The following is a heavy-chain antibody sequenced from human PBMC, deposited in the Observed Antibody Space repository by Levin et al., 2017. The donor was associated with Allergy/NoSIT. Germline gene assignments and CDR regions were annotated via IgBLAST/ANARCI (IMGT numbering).Heavy chain of an antibody. CDR2: INTISSHI. CDR3: ARDDSFTGYQRFDAMDV. V-gene: IGHV3-21*01. Sequence: PGESLKISCAASGFTFSTYALNWVRQAPGKGLEWVSSINTISSHIYYANSVRGRFTISRDNARNSLYLQMSSLRPEDTAVYYCARDDSFTGYQRFDAMDVWSRGTTVTVSS. CDR1: GFTFSTYA. J-gene: IGHJ6*02. D-gene: IGHD3-9*01.